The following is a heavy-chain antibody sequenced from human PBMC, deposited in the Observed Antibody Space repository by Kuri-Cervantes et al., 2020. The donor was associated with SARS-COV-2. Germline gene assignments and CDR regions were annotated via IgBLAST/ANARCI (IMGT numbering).Heavy chain of an antibody. CDR1: GGTFSSYA. CDR2: IIPIFGTA. V-gene: IGHV1-69*13. D-gene: IGHD6-6*01. Sequence: SVKVSCKASGGTFSSYAISWVRQAPGQGLEWMGRIIPIFGTANYAQKFQGRVTITADESTSTAYMELSRLRSDDTAVYYCARGGAARLSMSFGYWGQGTLVTVSS. J-gene: IGHJ4*02. CDR3: ARGGAARLSMSFGY.